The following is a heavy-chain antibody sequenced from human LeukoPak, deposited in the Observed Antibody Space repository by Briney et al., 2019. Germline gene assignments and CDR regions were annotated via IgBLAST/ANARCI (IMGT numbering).Heavy chain of an antibody. CDR2: ISGSGGST. V-gene: IGHV3-23*01. Sequence: PGGSLRLSCAASGFTFSSYAMSWVRQAPGKGLEWVSAISGSGGSTYYADSVKGRFTISRDNSKNTLYMQMNSLRAEDTAVYYCAKHVVGIEGYFDYWGQGTLVTVSS. CDR1: GFTFSSYA. D-gene: IGHD1-26*01. J-gene: IGHJ4*02. CDR3: AKHVVGIEGYFDY.